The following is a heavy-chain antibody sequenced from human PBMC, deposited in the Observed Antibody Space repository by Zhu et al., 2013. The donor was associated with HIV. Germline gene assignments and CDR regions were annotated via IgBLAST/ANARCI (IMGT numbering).Heavy chain of an antibody. CDR3: ARGGTGGYSYGLNS. J-gene: IGHJ4*02. CDR1: GYAFTDFY. V-gene: IGHV1-2*02. Sequence: QVQLVQSGAEVKKPGASVKVSCETSGYAFTDFYIHWVRQAPGQGLEWMGWINPDSGGTNYAQKFQGRVTVTRDTSISTAYMELSRLRSDDTAVYYCARGGTGGYSYGLNSWGQGTLVTVSS. D-gene: IGHD5-18*01. CDR2: INPDSGGT.